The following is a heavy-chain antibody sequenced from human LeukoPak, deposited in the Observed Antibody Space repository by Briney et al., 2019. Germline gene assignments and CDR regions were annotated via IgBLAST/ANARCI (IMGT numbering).Heavy chain of an antibody. V-gene: IGHV4-34*01. CDR2: INHSGTT. CDR1: GGSFSGYY. Sequence: SETLSLTCAVYGGSFSGYYWSWIRQPPGKGLEWIGEINHSGTTNYNPSLKSRVTISVDTSKNQFSLKLSSVTAADTAVYYCARGLVYPWYFDLWGRGTLVTVSS. D-gene: IGHD5/OR15-5a*01. J-gene: IGHJ2*01. CDR3: ARGLVYPWYFDL.